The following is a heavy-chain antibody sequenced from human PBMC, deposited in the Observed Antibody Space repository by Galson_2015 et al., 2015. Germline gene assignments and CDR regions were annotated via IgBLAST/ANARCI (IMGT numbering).Heavy chain of an antibody. Sequence: SETLSLTCTVSGGSISSSSYYWGWIRQPPGKGLEWIGSIYYSGSTYYHPSLKSRVTISVDTSKNQFSLKLSSVTAADTAVYYCARLPKDMVRTEYGMDVWGQGTTVTVSS. CDR2: IYYSGST. CDR3: ARLPKDMVRTEYGMDV. CDR1: GGSISSSSYY. J-gene: IGHJ6*02. D-gene: IGHD3-10*01. V-gene: IGHV4-39*01.